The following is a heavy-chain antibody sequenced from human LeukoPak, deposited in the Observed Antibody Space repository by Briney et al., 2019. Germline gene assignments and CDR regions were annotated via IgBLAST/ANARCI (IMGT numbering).Heavy chain of an antibody. V-gene: IGHV4-59*01. CDR1: GFTFSDYY. D-gene: IGHD1-26*01. CDR3: VRDRELTY. Sequence: GSLRLSCAASGFTFSDYYMSWIRQAPGKGLEWIGYIYNSGSTNYNPSLRSRVTISVDTSKNQFSLKLNSVTAADTAVYYCVRDRELTYWSQGTLVTVSS. J-gene: IGHJ4*02. CDR2: IYNSGST.